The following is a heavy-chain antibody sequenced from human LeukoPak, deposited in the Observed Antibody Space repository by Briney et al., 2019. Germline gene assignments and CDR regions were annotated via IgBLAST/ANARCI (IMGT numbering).Heavy chain of an antibody. CDR1: GFTFISFP. CDR3: AKDLIRYDFWSGQEYAFDI. J-gene: IGHJ3*02. V-gene: IGHV3-30-3*01. Sequence: GGSLRLCCAASGFTFISFPMHWVRQAPGKGLEWVAVISYDASNKYFADSVKDRFTISRDNSKNTLYLQMNSLRAEDTAVYYCAKDLIRYDFWSGQEYAFDIWGQGTMVTVSS. D-gene: IGHD3-3*01. CDR2: ISYDASNK.